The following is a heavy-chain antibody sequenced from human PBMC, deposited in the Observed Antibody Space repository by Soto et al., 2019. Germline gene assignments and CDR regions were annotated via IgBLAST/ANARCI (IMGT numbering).Heavy chain of an antibody. CDR2: ISSSSSTI. J-gene: IGHJ6*02. D-gene: IGHD3-3*01. CDR1: GFTFSSYS. V-gene: IGHV3-48*02. Sequence: PGGSLRLSCAASGFTFSSYSMNWVRQAPGKGLEWVSYISSSSSTIYYADSVKGRFTISRDNAKNSLYLQMKSLRDEDTAVYYCARDLTIFGVVIIQAPYYYGMDVWGQGTTVTVSS. CDR3: ARDLTIFGVVIIQAPYYYGMDV.